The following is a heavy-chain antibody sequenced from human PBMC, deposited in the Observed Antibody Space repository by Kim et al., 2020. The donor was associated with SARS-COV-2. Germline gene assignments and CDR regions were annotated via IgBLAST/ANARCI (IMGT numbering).Heavy chain of an antibody. CDR3: ARNARSLYDISGYPY. CDR2: MNPNSGNT. D-gene: IGHD3-22*01. Sequence: ASVKVSCKASGYMFTNFDINWVRQATGQGLEWMGWMNPNSGNTAYAPKFQGRVTMTRDTSISTVYMELSSLRSEDTAVYFCARNARSLYDISGYPYCGQG. J-gene: IGHJ4*02. CDR1: GYMFTNFD. V-gene: IGHV1-8*01.